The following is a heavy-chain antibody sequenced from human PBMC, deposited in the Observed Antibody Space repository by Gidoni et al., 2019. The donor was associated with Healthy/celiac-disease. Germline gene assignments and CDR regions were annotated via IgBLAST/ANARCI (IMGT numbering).Heavy chain of an antibody. D-gene: IGHD6-19*01. Sequence: QVQLVESGGGLVKPGGSLRLSCAASGFTLRDYYRSWIRQAPGKGREWVSYISSSGSTIYYADSVKGRFTISRDNAKNSLYLQMNSLRAEDTAVYYCARAQAVAGRGGRADWFDPWGQGTLVTVSS. CDR3: ARAQAVAGRGGRADWFDP. J-gene: IGHJ5*02. V-gene: IGHV3-11*01. CDR1: GFTLRDYY. CDR2: ISSSGSTI.